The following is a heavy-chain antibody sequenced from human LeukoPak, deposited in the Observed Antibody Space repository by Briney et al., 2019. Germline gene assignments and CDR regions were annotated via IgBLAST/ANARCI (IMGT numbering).Heavy chain of an antibody. D-gene: IGHD4-17*01. J-gene: IGHJ5*01. Sequence: GGSLRLSCGASGFTFSSYAMSWVRQAPGKGLEWVSDISASGGGTYYADSVKGRFTISRDNSKNTLYLRMNSLRAEDTALYYCAKEGNDYGDYVFDSWGQGTLVTVSS. CDR1: GFTFSSYA. CDR2: ISASGGGT. V-gene: IGHV3-23*01. CDR3: AKEGNDYGDYVFDS.